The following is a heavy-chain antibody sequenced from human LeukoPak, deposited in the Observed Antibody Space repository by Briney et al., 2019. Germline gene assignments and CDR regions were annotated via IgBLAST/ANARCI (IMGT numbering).Heavy chain of an antibody. CDR1: GFTFSSYG. CDR3: AKTNGYYSD. V-gene: IGHV3-23*01. Sequence: GGSLRLSCAASGFTFSSYGMNWVRQAPGKGLEWVSGISGSGGTTYYADSVKGRFTISRDNSKNSLSLQVSSLRAEDTAVYYCAKTNGYYSDWGRGTVVT. D-gene: IGHD3-22*01. CDR2: ISGSGGTT. J-gene: IGHJ4*02.